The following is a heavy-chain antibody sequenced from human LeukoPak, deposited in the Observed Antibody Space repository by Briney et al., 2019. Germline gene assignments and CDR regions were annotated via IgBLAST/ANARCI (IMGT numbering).Heavy chain of an antibody. Sequence: SETLSLTCTVSGGSISSSSYYWGWIRQPPGKGLEWIGEINHSGSTNYNPSLKSRVTISVDTSKNQFSLKLSSVTVAGTAVYYCARGASLGYCSSTSCPRSLRYYYYYMDVWGKGTTVTVSS. V-gene: IGHV4-39*07. CDR1: GGSISSSSYY. D-gene: IGHD2-2*01. CDR2: INHSGST. J-gene: IGHJ6*03. CDR3: ARGASLGYCSSTSCPRSLRYYYYYMDV.